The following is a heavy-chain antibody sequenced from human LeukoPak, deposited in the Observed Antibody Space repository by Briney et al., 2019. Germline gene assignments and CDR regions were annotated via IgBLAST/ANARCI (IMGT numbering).Heavy chain of an antibody. CDR2: ISYDGSNK. CDR1: GFTFSSYG. V-gene: IGHV3-30*03. J-gene: IGHJ4*02. D-gene: IGHD3-22*01. CDR3: ARDPTRYYYDSSGYYWDY. Sequence: PGRSLRLSCAASGFTFSSYGMHWVRQAPGKGLEWVAVISYDGSNKYYADSVKGRSTISRDNSKNTLYLQMNSLRAEDTAVYYCARDPTRYYYDSSGYYWDYWGQGTLVTVSS.